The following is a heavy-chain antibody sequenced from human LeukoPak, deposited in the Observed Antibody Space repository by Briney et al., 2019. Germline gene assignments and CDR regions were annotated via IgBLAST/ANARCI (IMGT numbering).Heavy chain of an antibody. Sequence: PGGSLRLSCAASGFGISGFAMTWVRQAPGKGLEWVSSIGSDEKTHYSESARGRFTISRDNAKNSLYLQMNSLRDEDTAMYYCARGSGSSDWMIDYWGQGTLVTVSS. J-gene: IGHJ4*02. CDR3: ARGSGSSDWMIDY. CDR1: GFGISGFA. D-gene: IGHD3-10*01. CDR2: IGSDEKT. V-gene: IGHV3-23*01.